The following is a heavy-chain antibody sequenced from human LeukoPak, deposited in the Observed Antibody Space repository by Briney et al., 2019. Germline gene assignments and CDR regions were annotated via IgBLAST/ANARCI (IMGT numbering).Heavy chain of an antibody. D-gene: IGHD3-22*01. CDR2: IIGSGGST. Sequence: PTGGSLRLSCAASGFTFSSYAMSWVRQAPGKGLEWVSAIIGSGGSTYYADSVKGRFTISRDNSKNTLYLQMNSLRAEDTAVYYCAKEHYYYDSSGYSPPPRSDFDYWGQGTLVTVSS. CDR3: AKEHYYYDSSGYSPPPRSDFDY. J-gene: IGHJ4*02. CDR1: GFTFSSYA. V-gene: IGHV3-23*01.